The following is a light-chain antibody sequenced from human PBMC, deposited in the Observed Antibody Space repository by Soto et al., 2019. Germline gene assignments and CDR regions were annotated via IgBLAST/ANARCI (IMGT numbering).Light chain of an antibody. CDR1: SSNIGAGHA. V-gene: IGLV1-40*01. J-gene: IGLJ2*01. Sequence: QSVLTQPPSVSGAPGQTVTMSCTGNSSNIGAGHAVHWYQQLPGTAPKLLIFANTNRPSGVPDRVSVSKSATSASRAITGLQAEDAADYYCQSYDSSLSVVVFGGGTKVTVL. CDR2: ANT. CDR3: QSYDSSLSVVV.